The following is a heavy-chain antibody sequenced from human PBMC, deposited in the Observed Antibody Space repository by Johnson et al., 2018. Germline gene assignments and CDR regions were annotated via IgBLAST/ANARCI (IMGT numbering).Heavy chain of an antibody. CDR2: IKSKTAGGTT. J-gene: IGHJ6*02. CDR1: GFTFSNAW. CDR3: TRYSNYVYYYGMDV. V-gene: IGHV3-15*01. D-gene: IGHD4-11*01. Sequence: EVQLLESGGGLVKPGGSLRLSCAASGFTFSNAWLSWVRQAPGKGLEWVGRIKSKTAGGTTDYAAPGKGRFTISRDDSNNKLDLQMNSLKTEDTAVYYCTRYSNYVYYYGMDVWGQGTTVTVSS.